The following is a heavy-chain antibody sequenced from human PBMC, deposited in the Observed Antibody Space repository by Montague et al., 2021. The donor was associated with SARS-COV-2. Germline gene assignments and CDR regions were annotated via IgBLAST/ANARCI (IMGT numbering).Heavy chain of an antibody. CDR3: ARDPTKWELGYAFDI. J-gene: IGHJ3*02. CDR2: ISSSGRTI. D-gene: IGHD1-26*01. CDR1: GFTFSDYY. Sequence: SLRLSCAASGFTFSDYYMSWIRQAPGKGLEWVSYISSSGRTIYNADSVKGRFTISRGNAKNSMYLQMNSLRAEDTAAYYCARDPTKWELGYAFDIWGQGTMVTVSS. V-gene: IGHV3-11*01.